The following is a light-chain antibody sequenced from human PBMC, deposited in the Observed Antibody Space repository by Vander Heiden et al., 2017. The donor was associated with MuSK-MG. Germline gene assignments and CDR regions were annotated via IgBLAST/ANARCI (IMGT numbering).Light chain of an antibody. CDR1: QTVLYPSSNKNY. Sequence: DIVMTQSPDSLAVSLGERATINCKSSQTVLYPSSNKNYLAWFQQKPGQPPKLRIYWASTRESGVPDRFSGSGSGTDFTLTISSLQAEDAAVYYCHQYFNTPLTFGPGTKVEIK. V-gene: IGKV4-1*01. CDR2: WAS. CDR3: HQYFNTPLT. J-gene: IGKJ3*01.